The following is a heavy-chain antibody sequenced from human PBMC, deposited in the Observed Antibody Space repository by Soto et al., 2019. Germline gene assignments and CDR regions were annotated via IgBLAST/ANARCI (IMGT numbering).Heavy chain of an antibody. J-gene: IGHJ4*02. CDR3: SREFGNNWNYEAY. CDR1: GGSISSYH. CDR2: MYSTGNT. D-gene: IGHD1-7*01. Sequence: PSETLSLTCSVSGGSISSYHWSWIRQPAGKGLEWIGRMYSTGNTNYNPSLKSRVTVSIDTSKNQFFLRLNSVTAADSAVYYCSREFGNNWNYEAYWGKGTAVPVSS. V-gene: IGHV4-4*07.